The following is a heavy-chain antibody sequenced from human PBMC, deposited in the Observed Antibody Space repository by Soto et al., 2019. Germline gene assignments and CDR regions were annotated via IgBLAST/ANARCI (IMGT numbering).Heavy chain of an antibody. V-gene: IGHV3-15*01. CDR3: TTDPTLTWVRTPSGGFFDY. CDR1: GFTFSDVW. J-gene: IGHJ4*02. D-gene: IGHD3-10*01. CDR2: IKGKADGGTA. Sequence: EVQLVESGGGLVKPGGSLRLSCAASGFTFSDVWMNWVRQAPGKGLEWVGRIKGKADGGTADYAAPVEGRFTISRDDSKNTPKLQMNSMKTEDTAVYYCTTDPTLTWVRTPSGGFFDYWGQGTLVTVSS.